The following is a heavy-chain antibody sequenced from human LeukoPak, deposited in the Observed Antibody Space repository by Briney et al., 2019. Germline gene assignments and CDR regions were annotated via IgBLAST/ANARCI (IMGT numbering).Heavy chain of an antibody. Sequence: GGSLRLSCAASGFTFSNYAMHWVRQAPGKGLEYVSAISSNGGSTYYANSVKGRFTISRDNSKNTLYLQMGSLRAEDMAVYYCARTCLPTVTTSYYFDYWGQGTLVTVSS. V-gene: IGHV3-64*01. CDR2: ISSNGGST. CDR3: ARTCLPTVTTSYYFDY. D-gene: IGHD4-17*01. CDR1: GFTFSNYA. J-gene: IGHJ4*02.